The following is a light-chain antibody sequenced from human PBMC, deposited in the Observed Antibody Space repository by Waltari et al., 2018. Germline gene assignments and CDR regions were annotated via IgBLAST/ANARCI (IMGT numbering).Light chain of an antibody. CDR1: QSVGRT. CDR3: QHYVRLPAT. CDR2: GAS. Sequence: MVLPHPPGPFFFPPGKRAPSSCRASQSVGRTLAWYQQKTGQAPRLLIYGASNRATGIPDRFSGSGSGTEFSLTISRLDPEDFAVYYCQHYVRLPATFGQGTKVEMK. V-gene: IGKV3-20*01. J-gene: IGKJ1*01.